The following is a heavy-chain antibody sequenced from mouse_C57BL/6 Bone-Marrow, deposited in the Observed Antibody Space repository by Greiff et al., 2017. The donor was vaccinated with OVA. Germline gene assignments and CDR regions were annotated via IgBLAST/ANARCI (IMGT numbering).Heavy chain of an antibody. CDR2: IYPGDGDT. J-gene: IGHJ1*03. CDR3: ARHSYWYFDV. Sequence: QVHVKQSGAELVKPGASVKISCKASGYAFSSYWMNWVKQRPGKGLEWIGQIYPGDGDTNYNGKFKGKATLTADKSSSTAYMQLSSLTSEDSAVYFCARHSYWYFDVGGTGTTVTVSS. CDR1: GYAFSSYW. V-gene: IGHV1-80*01.